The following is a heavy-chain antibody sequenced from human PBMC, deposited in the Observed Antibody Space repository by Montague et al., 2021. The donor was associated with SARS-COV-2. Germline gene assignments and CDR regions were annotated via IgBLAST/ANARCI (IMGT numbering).Heavy chain of an antibody. CDR3: ARGGNLWDSSGYYREGYFYGMDV. Sequence: SLRLSCAASGFTFSSYSMNWVRQAPGKGLEWVSYISSSRTNIYYADSVKGRFTISRDNAKNSLYLQVDSLRAEDTVVYYCARGGNLWDSSGYYREGYFYGMDVWGQGTTVTVSS. V-gene: IGHV3-48*04. J-gene: IGHJ6*02. CDR2: ISSSRTNI. CDR1: GFTFSSYS. D-gene: IGHD3-22*01.